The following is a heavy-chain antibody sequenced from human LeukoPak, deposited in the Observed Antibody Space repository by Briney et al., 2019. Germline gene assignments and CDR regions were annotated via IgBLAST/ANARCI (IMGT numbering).Heavy chain of an antibody. CDR2: IYYSGST. D-gene: IGHD2-15*01. V-gene: IGHV4-59*01. Sequence: ASETLSLTCTVSGGSISSYYWSWIRQPPGKGLEWLGYIYYSGSTNYNPSLKSRVTISVDTSKNQFSLKLSSVTAADTAVYYCARSCSGGSCYAWKFDYWGQGTLVTVSS. J-gene: IGHJ4*02. CDR1: GGSISSYY. CDR3: ARSCSGGSCYAWKFDY.